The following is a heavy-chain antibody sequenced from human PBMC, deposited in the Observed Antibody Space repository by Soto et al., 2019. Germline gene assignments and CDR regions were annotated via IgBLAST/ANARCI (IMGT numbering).Heavy chain of an antibody. CDR3: ARQVEELPDYFDY. Sequence: SETLSLTCAVSGGSISSGRYYWTWIRQHPGKGLEWIGYIYYSGSTYYNPSLESRVTISVDTSKNQFSLKLSSVTAADTAVYYCARQVEELPDYFDYWGQGTLVTVSS. D-gene: IGHD1-7*01. V-gene: IGHV4-31*11. CDR2: IYYSGST. CDR1: GGSISSGRYY. J-gene: IGHJ4*02.